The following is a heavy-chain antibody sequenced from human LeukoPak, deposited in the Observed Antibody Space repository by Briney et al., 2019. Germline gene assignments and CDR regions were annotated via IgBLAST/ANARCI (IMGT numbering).Heavy chain of an antibody. CDR3: ASGGYSYGFDY. CDR1: GGSISSGGYS. J-gene: IGHJ4*02. Sequence: SQTLSLTCAVSGGSISSGGYSWSWIRQPPGRGLEWIGYIYHNGNTYYSPSLKSRVAISVDRSKNQLSLKLSSVTAADTAMYYCASGGYSYGFDYWGQGTLVTVSS. CDR2: IYHNGNT. V-gene: IGHV4-30-2*01. D-gene: IGHD5-18*01.